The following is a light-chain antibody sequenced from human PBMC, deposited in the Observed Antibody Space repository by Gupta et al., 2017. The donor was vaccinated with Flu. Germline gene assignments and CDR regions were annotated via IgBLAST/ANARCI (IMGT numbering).Light chain of an antibody. CDR3: SSYTSSSTWV. CDR2: EVS. V-gene: IGLV2-14*01. Sequence: QSALTQPASVSGSPGQSIPISCTWTSSDVGGYDNYVSWYQQYPGKAPKLMIYEVSNRPPGVANRFSGSKSGNTASLTISGLQAEDEADYYCSSYTSSSTWVFGGGTTLTVL. J-gene: IGLJ3*02. CDR1: SSDVGGYDNY.